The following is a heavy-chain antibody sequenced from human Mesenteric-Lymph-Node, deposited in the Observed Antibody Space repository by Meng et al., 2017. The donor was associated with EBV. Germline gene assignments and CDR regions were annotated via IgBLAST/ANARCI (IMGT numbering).Heavy chain of an antibody. CDR2: IYYIGTT. J-gene: IGHJ5*02. V-gene: IGHV4-39*01. CDR3: ARQDLTAAEYNWFAP. D-gene: IGHD2-2*01. Sequence: QVAPQESGPGLVKPSETLSLTCPVCGGHIRDNGYNWGWIRQPPGKGLEWVGSIYYIGTTYYKPSLKSRVTISADTSKNQFSLSLSSVTAADTAVYYCARQDLTAAEYNWFAPWGQGTLVTVSS. CDR1: GGHIRDNGYN.